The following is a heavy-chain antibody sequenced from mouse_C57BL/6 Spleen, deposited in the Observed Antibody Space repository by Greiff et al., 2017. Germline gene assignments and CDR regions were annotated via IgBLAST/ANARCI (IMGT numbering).Heavy chain of an antibody. CDR3: ARAPEDYYGSSFAY. V-gene: IGHV1-26*01. D-gene: IGHD1-1*01. CDR1: GYTFTDYY. J-gene: IGHJ3*01. CDR2: INPNNGGT. Sequence: VQLQQSGPELVKPGASVKISCKASGYTFTDYYMNWVKQSHGKSLEWIGDINPNNGGTSYNQQFKGKATLTVDKSSSTAYMELRSLTSEDSAVYYCARAPEDYYGSSFAYWGQGTLVTVSA.